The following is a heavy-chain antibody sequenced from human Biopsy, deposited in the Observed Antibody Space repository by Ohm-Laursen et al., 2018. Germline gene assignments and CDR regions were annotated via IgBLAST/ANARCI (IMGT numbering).Heavy chain of an antibody. Sequence: GSLRLSCTASGFTFSRFAMSWVRQAPGKGLEWVSGISGSGESIYYADSVKGRFSNSRDNSKNILSLQMNSLRVEDTAVYYCARDGEAKYCKHGVCPSDFWGQGTLVTVSS. J-gene: IGHJ4*02. V-gene: IGHV3-23*01. CDR1: GFTFSRFA. D-gene: IGHD2-8*01. CDR3: ARDGEAKYCKHGVCPSDF. CDR2: ISGSGESI.